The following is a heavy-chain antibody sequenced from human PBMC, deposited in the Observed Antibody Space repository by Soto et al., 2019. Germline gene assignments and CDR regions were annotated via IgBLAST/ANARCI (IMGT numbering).Heavy chain of an antibody. J-gene: IGHJ4*02. D-gene: IGHD1-26*01. CDR2: IYYSGST. CDR3: ARQRWLQWEGFYFEY. CDR1: GGSISSYY. Sequence: SETLSLTCTVSGGSISSYYWSWIRQPPGKGLEWIGYIYYSGSTNYNPSLKSRVTISVDTSKNQFSLRLSSVTAADTAVYYCARQRWLQWEGFYFEYWGQGALVTVSS. V-gene: IGHV4-59*08.